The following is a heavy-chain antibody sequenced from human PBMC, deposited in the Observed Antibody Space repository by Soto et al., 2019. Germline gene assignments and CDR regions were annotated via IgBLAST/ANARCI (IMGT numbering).Heavy chain of an antibody. CDR3: AAPPRY. V-gene: IGHV4-59*01. CDR2: IYDSGST. CDR1: GGSISSYY. D-gene: IGHD6-6*01. Sequence: QVQLQESGPGLVKPSETLSLTCTISGGSISSYYWSWIRQPPGKGLEWIGYIYDSGSTNYNPSLNSQVTISLDTSQNQFSLKLTSVTAAATAVYYCAAPPRYWGQGTLVTVSS. J-gene: IGHJ4*02.